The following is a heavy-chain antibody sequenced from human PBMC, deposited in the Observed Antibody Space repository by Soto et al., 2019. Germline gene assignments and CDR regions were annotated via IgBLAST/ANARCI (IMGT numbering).Heavy chain of an antibody. CDR1: GGSISSSSYY. Sequence: SETLSLTCTVSGGSISSSSYYWGWIRQPPGKGLEWIGSIYNSGSTYYNPSLKSRVTISVDTSKNQFSLKLSSVTAADTAVYYCATSGDRYDYYGMDVWGQGTTVTVSS. CDR2: IYNSGST. D-gene: IGHD3-10*01. J-gene: IGHJ6*02. CDR3: ATSGDRYDYYGMDV. V-gene: IGHV4-39*01.